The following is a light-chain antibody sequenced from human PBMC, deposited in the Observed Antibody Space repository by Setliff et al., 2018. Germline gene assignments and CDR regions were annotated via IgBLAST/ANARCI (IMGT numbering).Light chain of an antibody. V-gene: IGLV1-40*01. CDR2: GNS. J-gene: IGLJ1*01. CDR3: QSYDSSLNYV. Sequence: VLTQPPSVSGAPGQRVTISCTGSSSNIGAGYDVHWYQQLPGTAPKLLIYGNSNRPSGVPDRFSGSKSGTSASLAITGLQAEDEADYYCQSYDSSLNYVFGTGTKVTVL. CDR1: SSNIGAGYD.